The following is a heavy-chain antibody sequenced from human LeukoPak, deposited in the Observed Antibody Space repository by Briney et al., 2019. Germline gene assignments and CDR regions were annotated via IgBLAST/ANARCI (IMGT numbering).Heavy chain of an antibody. D-gene: IGHD3-22*01. CDR3: ARGGSYYYASSGYYWFDY. V-gene: IGHV3-7*01. CDR2: IKQDGSEK. CDR1: GFTFSSYW. Sequence: GGSLRLSCAASGFTFSSYWMSWVRQAPGKGLEWVANIKQDGSEKYYVDSVKGRFTISRDNAKNSLYLQMNSLRAEDTAVYYCARGGSYYYASSGYYWFDYSGQGTLVTVSS. J-gene: IGHJ4*02.